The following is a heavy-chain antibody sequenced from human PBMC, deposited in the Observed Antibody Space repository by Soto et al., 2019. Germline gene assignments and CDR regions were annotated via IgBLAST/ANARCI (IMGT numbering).Heavy chain of an antibody. J-gene: IGHJ4*02. CDR1: GGSIRSGDYE. V-gene: IGHV4-30-4*01. Sequence: SEPLSLPGTVSGGSIRSGDYEWSWICQPPGKGLEWIGYIYYSGSTYYNPSLKSRVTISVDTSKNQFSLKLSSVTAADTAVYSCARGNYSNPFDYWGQGTLVT. D-gene: IGHD4-4*01. CDR3: ARGNYSNPFDY. CDR2: IYYSGST.